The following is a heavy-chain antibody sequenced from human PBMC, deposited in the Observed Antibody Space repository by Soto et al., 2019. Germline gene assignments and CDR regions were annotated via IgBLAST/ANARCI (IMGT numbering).Heavy chain of an antibody. CDR3: ARARLVPDYNWFDP. Sequence: QVQLVQSGAEEKKPGASVKVSCKASGYTFTSYAMNWVRQAPGQRLEWMGWINAGNGNTKYSQKFQGRVTITRDTSAGPAYMELSGLTSEDTAVYCCARARLVPDYNWFDPWGQGTLVTVSS. J-gene: IGHJ5*02. CDR2: INAGNGNT. V-gene: IGHV1-3*05. D-gene: IGHD2-15*01. CDR1: GYTFTSYA.